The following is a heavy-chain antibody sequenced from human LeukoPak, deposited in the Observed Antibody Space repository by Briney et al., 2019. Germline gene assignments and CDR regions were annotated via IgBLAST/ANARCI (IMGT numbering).Heavy chain of an antibody. CDR1: GGSISSGGYY. V-gene: IGHV4-31*03. J-gene: IGHJ4*02. D-gene: IGHD3-22*01. CDR3: ASAYYYDSSGYYTRGNGFDY. CDR2: IYYSGST. Sequence: ASETLSLTCTVSGGSISSGGYYWSWIRQHPGKGLEWIGYIYYSGSTYYNPSLKSRVTISVDTSKNQFSLKLSSVTAADTAVYYCASAYYYDSSGYYTRGNGFDYWGQGTLVTVSS.